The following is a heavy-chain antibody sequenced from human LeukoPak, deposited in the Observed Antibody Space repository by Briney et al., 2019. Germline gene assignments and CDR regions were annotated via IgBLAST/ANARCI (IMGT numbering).Heavy chain of an antibody. CDR2: IIPIFGTA. D-gene: IGHD1-7*01. CDR3: ARDNYAGANWFDP. Sequence: AVKVSCKASGGTFSSYAISWVRQAPGQGLEWMGGIIPIFGTANYAQKFQGRVTITTDESTRTAYMELSSLRSEDTAVYYCARDNYAGANWFDPWGQGTLVTVSS. V-gene: IGHV1-69*05. J-gene: IGHJ5*02. CDR1: GGTFSSYA.